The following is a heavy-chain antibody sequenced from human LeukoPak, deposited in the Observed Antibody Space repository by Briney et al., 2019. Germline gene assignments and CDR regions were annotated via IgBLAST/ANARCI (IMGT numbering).Heavy chain of an antibody. Sequence: GGSLRLSCVVSGFTFSDYWMHWVRQAPGKGLVWVSRINSDGSNTNYAGSVKGRFTISRDNAKNTLYLQMNSLRVEDTAVYYCARESFGDYGASYYFDYWGQGALVTVSS. J-gene: IGHJ4*02. D-gene: IGHD4-17*01. CDR1: GFTFSDYW. CDR3: ARESFGDYGASYYFDY. V-gene: IGHV3-74*01. CDR2: INSDGSNT.